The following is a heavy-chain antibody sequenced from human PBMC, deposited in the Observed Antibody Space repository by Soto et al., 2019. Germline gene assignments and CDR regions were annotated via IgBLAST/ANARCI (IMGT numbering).Heavy chain of an antibody. D-gene: IGHD3-22*01. J-gene: IGHJ4*02. CDR2: IDPSDSYT. V-gene: IGHV5-10-1*01. Sequence: ESLKISGKGSGYSFTSYWISWVRQMPGKGLEWMGRIDPSDSYTNYSPSFQGHVTISADKSISTAYLQWSSLKASDTAMYYCARHTYYYDSSGYPSPIDYWGQGTLVTGSS. CDR3: ARHTYYYDSSGYPSPIDY. CDR1: GYSFTSYW.